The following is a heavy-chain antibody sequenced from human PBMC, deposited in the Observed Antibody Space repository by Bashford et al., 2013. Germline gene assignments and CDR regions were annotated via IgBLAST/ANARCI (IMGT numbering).Heavy chain of an antibody. V-gene: IGHV4-39*01. Sequence: SETLSLTCSVSSGSTGSPSYHWGWIRQPPGMGLEWLGSMYYSGSTYYNPSLRSRVTISVETSRNQFSLKLSSVTAADTAVYYCARSDCRSTTCYDTFDPWGQGTLVTVSS. CDR2: MYYSGST. J-gene: IGHJ5*02. CDR3: ARSDCRSTTCYDTFDP. D-gene: IGHD2-2*01. CDR1: SGSTGSPSYH.